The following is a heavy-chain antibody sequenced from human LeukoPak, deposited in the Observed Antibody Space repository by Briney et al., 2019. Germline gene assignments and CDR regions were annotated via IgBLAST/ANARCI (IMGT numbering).Heavy chain of an antibody. CDR1: GFTFSNAW. V-gene: IGHV3-23*01. CDR3: AKVPYSSGWWVDY. J-gene: IGHJ4*02. CDR2: ISGSGGST. Sequence: GGSLRLSCAASGFTFSNAWMSWVRQAPGKGLEWVSAISGSGGSTYYADSVKGRFTISRDNSKNTLYLQMNSLRAEDTAVYYCAKVPYSSGWWVDYWGQGTLVTVSS. D-gene: IGHD6-19*01.